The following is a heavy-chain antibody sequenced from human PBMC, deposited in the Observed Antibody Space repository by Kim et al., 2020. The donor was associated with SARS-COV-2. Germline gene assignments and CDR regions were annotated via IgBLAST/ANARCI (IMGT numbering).Heavy chain of an antibody. CDR2: VYYNGRS. V-gene: IGHV4-59*01. J-gene: IGHJ3*01. CDR1: GGSTDNYY. Sequence: SETLSLTCTVSGGSTDNYYWHWIRQSPGKGLEWVGSVYYNGRSNYNPSLESRVTISIDTSTNQFSLRLRSVIVADAAAYYCARSPSGYSRVNFDAWGQGT. D-gene: IGHD3-22*01. CDR3: ARSPSGYSRVNFDA.